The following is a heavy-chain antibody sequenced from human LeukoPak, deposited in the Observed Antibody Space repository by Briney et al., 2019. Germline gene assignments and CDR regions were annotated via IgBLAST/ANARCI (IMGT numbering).Heavy chain of an antibody. CDR1: GGSLSGYF. CDR3: ARVSGYCPDGVCRFDF. CDR2: IIHNGTT. D-gene: IGHD2-8*01. Sequence: SETLSLTCAVYGGSLSGYFWSWIRQSPGKGLEWIGGIIHNGTTNYNPSLKSRVTISGDTSKNQFSLNLISVTAADTAVYYCARVSGYCPDGVCRFDFWGQGTLVTVSS. J-gene: IGHJ4*02. V-gene: IGHV4-34*12.